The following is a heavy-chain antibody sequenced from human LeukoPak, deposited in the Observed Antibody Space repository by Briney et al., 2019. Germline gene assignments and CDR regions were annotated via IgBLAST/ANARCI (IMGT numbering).Heavy chain of an antibody. CDR3: ARDGSYKFDY. Sequence: PGGSLRLSCAASGFSFSSSWMHWVRQTPGKGLMWVARLQSDGTTIYADSVKCRFTISRDNAKTTLYLQMNSLRAEDTAFYYCARDGSYKFDYWGQGTLVTVSS. J-gene: IGHJ4*02. CDR1: GFSFSSSW. V-gene: IGHV3-74*01. CDR2: LQSDGTT. D-gene: IGHD1-26*01.